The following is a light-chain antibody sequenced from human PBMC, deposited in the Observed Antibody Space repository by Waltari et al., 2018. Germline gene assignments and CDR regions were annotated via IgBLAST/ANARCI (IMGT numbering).Light chain of an antibody. Sequence: IEMTPSPSSPSAFVGGRVITTCRASQDISNHLAWFQQKPGKPPKTLVYGASNLQSGVPLKFIGSGFGTDFTLTISSLQPEDSATYYCEQYNTYPLTFGGGTKVELK. V-gene: IGKV1-16*02. CDR2: GAS. CDR1: QDISNH. J-gene: IGKJ4*01. CDR3: EQYNTYPLT.